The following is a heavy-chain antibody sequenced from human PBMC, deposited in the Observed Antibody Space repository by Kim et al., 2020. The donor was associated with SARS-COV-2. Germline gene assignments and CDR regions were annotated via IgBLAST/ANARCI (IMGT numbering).Heavy chain of an antibody. V-gene: IGHV4-4*02. CDR3: ARDDPIY. Sequence: HSGSTNYNPSLKCRVTISVDKSKNQFSLKLSSVTAADTAVYYCARDDPIYWGQGTLVTVSS. CDR2: HSGST. J-gene: IGHJ4*02.